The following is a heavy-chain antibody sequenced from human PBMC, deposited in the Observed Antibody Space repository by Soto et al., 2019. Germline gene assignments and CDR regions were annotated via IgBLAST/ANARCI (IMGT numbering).Heavy chain of an antibody. D-gene: IGHD2-2*01. J-gene: IGHJ3*02. CDR1: GGSFSGYY. CDR3: ARQTSLKYFDI. Sequence: XXTLSLPCAVYGGSFSGYYWSWIRQPPGKGLEGIGHLYYKGSPNFNPSLKSRLTLSADPSQNQFSLKVAYVTAADTAVYYCARQTSLKYFDIWGHGTMVTVSS. V-gene: IGHV4-34*01. CDR2: LYYKGSP.